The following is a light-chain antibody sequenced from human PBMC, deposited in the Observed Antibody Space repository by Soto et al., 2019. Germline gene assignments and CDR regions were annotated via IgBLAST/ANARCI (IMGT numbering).Light chain of an antibody. V-gene: IGKV1-5*03. CDR3: QQYNSYLLT. CDR2: KAS. Sequence: DIQMTQSPSTLSASVGDRVTITCRASQSISSWLAWYQQKPGKAPKLLIYKASSLESGVPSRFSGSGSGTEFTFTISSLQPDDFATYYCQQYNSYLLTFGGGTKVEIK. J-gene: IGKJ4*01. CDR1: QSISSW.